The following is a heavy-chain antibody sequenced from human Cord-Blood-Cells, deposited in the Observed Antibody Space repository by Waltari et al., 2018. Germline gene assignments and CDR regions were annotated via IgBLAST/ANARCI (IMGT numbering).Heavy chain of an antibody. CDR1: GFTFSSYA. D-gene: IGHD6-13*01. V-gene: IGHV3-23*01. CDR3: AKTYSSSWYMD. Sequence: EVQLLESGGGLVQPGGSLRLSCAASGFTFSSYAMSWVRQAPGQGLEWVSAISGRGGSTYYAAYVKGRFTISRENSKNTLYLQLNSLRAEDTAVYYCAKTYSSSWYMDWGQGTLVTVSS. CDR2: ISGRGGST. J-gene: IGHJ1*01.